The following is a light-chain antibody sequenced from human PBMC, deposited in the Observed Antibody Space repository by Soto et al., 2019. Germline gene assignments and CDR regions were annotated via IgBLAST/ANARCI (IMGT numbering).Light chain of an antibody. Sequence: QSVLTQPPSVSGVPRQRVTISCTGSSSNIGAGYDVHWYQQLPGTAPKLLIYGNSNRPSGVPDRFSGSKSGTSASLAITGGQAEDEADDYCQPYDSSLSVDVVFGGGTKLTVL. J-gene: IGLJ2*01. V-gene: IGLV1-40*01. CDR3: QPYDSSLSVDVV. CDR1: SSNIGAGYD. CDR2: GNS.